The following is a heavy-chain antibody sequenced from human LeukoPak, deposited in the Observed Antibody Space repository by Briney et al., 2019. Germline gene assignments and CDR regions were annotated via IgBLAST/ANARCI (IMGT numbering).Heavy chain of an antibody. D-gene: IGHD2-21*01. V-gene: IGHV3-7*01. CDR2: IKQDGSEK. CDR1: GFTFSSYW. Sequence: GGSLRLSCAASGFTFSSYWMSWVRQAPGKGLEWVANIKQDGSEKYYVDSVKGRFTISRDNSKNTLYLQMSSLRAEDTAVYYCAKEFNRGLPDYWGQGTLVTVSS. CDR3: AKEFNRGLPDY. J-gene: IGHJ4*02.